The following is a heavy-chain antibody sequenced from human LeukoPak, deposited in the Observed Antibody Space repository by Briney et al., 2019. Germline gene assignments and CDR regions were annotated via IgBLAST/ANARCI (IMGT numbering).Heavy chain of an antibody. CDR3: ASGAAAVTYYFDY. D-gene: IGHD6-13*01. CDR1: GGSISSSNW. Sequence: SGTLSLTCAVSGGSISSSNWWSWVRQPPGKGLEWIGEIYYSGSTNYNPSLKSRVTISVDKSKNQFSLKLSSVTAADTAVYHCASGAAAVTYYFDYWGQGTLVTVSS. V-gene: IGHV4-4*02. J-gene: IGHJ4*02. CDR2: IYYSGST.